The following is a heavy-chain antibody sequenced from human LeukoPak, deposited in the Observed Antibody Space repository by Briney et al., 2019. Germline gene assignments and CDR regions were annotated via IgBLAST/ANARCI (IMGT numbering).Heavy chain of an antibody. Sequence: PGGSLRLSCAASGFTFSDFYMTWIRQAPGKGLEWISYITSAGSTYYAGSVKGRFTISRDNAKTSLYLQMNSLRAEDTAVYYCARESGDLPVFDYWGQGTLVTVSS. V-gene: IGHV3-11*04. CDR2: ITSAGST. J-gene: IGHJ4*02. D-gene: IGHD2-21*01. CDR1: GFTFSDFY. CDR3: ARESGDLPVFDY.